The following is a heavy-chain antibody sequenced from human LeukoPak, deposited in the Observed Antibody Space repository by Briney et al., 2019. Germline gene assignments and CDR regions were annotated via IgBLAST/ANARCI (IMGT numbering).Heavy chain of an antibody. CDR3: ARDNNKVVDH. Sequence: GASVKVSCKTSGYTFSNYGISWVRQAPGQGLEWMGWITAYNGNRLYAQRFQGRFTLTTDTSTSTSYMELRSLEYDDTAIYYCARDNNKVVDHWGQGTLVTVSS. V-gene: IGHV1-18*01. CDR2: ITAYNGNR. J-gene: IGHJ4*01. D-gene: IGHD1/OR15-1a*01. CDR1: GYTFSNYG.